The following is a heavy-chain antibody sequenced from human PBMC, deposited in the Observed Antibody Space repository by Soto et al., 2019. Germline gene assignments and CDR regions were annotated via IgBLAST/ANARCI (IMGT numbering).Heavy chain of an antibody. V-gene: IGHV4-34*01. D-gene: IGHD6-19*01. CDR1: GGSFSCYY. CDR2: INHSGNT. CDR3: ARGLGSGWYGY. Sequence: SETLSLTCGVYGGSFSCYYWSWFRQPPGKGLEWIGEINHSGNTNYNPSLKSRVTISVDTSKNQFSLKLSSVTAADTAVYYCARGLGSGWYGYWGQGTLVTVSS. J-gene: IGHJ4*02.